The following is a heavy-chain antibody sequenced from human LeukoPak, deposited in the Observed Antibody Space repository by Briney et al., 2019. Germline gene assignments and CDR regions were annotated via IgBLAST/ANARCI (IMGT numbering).Heavy chain of an antibody. V-gene: IGHV1-2*02. CDR1: GYTFTGYY. D-gene: IGHD4-17*01. CDR3: ARDGGYGDYGPDAFDI. CDR2: INPNSGGT. Sequence: ASVTVSCKASGYTFTGYYMHWVRQAPGQGLEWMGWINPNSGGTNYAQKFQGRVTMTRDTSISTAYMELSRLRSDDTAVYYCARDGGYGDYGPDAFDIWGQGTMAAVSS. J-gene: IGHJ3*02.